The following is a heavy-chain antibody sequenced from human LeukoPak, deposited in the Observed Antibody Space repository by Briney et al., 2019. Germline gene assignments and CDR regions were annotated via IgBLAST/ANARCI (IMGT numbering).Heavy chain of an antibody. D-gene: IGHD2-2*01. CDR3: ARHGTYCSSTSCSQYYYYYYMDV. Sequence: GESLKISCKGSGYSFTSYWTGWVRQMPGKGLEWMGIIYPGDSDTRYSPSFQGQVTISADKSISTAYLQWSSLKASDTAMYYCARHGTYCSSTSCSQYYYYYYMDVWGKGTTVTVSS. J-gene: IGHJ6*03. CDR2: IYPGDSDT. V-gene: IGHV5-51*01. CDR1: GYSFTSYW.